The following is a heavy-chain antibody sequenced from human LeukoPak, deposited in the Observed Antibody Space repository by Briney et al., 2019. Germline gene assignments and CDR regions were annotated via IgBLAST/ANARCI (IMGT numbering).Heavy chain of an antibody. J-gene: IGHJ3*01. V-gene: IGHV4-59*04. D-gene: IGHD3-16*01. CDR2: VYHGGST. CDR3: ARYSDGNIHGAFDP. CDR1: GGSISSYY. Sequence: SETLSLTCTVSGGSISSYYWSWIRQPPGKGLEWIGFVYHGGSTYYNPSLKSRATISIEWSQTQFSLKLTSVTAADTAVYYCARYSDGNIHGAFDPWGQGTMVIVSS.